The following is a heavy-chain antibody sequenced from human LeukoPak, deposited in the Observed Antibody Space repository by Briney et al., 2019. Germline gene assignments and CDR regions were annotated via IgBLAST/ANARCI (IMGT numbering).Heavy chain of an antibody. D-gene: IGHD6-13*01. V-gene: IGHV4-4*02. J-gene: IGHJ4*02. CDR3: AKNAWYCLDY. Sequence: SETLSLTCTVSGDSISNNIWWSWVRQPPGRGLEWIGEIFHSGSTNYNPSLKSRVTISLDKSKNQVALRVDSLTAADTAVYYCAKNAWYCLDYWGQGTLVTVSS. CDR2: IFHSGST. CDR1: GDSISNNIW.